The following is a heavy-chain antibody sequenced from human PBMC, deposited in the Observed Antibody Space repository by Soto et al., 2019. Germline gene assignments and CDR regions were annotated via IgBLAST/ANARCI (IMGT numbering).Heavy chain of an antibody. CDR3: VGAVASGS. V-gene: IGHV3-30*03. CDR2: ISRDGSTM. Sequence: QVQLVESGGGVVQPGRSLRLSCAASGVTLSNFGMHWVRQAPGKGLEWVAVISRDGSTMFYADSVKGRFTISRDTSRNTLYLQMNSLRAEDTAVDHCVGAVASGSWGQGTLVTVSS. CDR1: GVTLSNFG. D-gene: IGHD2-15*01. J-gene: IGHJ5*02.